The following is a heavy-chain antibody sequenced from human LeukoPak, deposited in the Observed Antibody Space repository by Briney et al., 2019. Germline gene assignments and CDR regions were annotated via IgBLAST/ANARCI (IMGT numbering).Heavy chain of an antibody. CDR3: ARDVSTGWYYFDY. J-gene: IGHJ4*02. D-gene: IGHD6-19*01. CDR2: IWSDGNKK. V-gene: IGHV3-33*01. CDR1: GFTFSSYG. Sequence: GRSLRLSCAASGFTFSSYGMQWVRQAPGKGLEWVAVIWSDGNKKYYADSVKGRFTISRDNSKNTLNLQMNSLRAEDTAVYYCARDVSTGWYYFDYWGQGTLVTVSS.